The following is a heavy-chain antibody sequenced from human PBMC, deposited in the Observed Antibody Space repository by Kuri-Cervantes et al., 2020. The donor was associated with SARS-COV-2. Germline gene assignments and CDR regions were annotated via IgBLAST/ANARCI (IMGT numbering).Heavy chain of an antibody. CDR1: GSSISSYY. J-gene: IGHJ6*03. Sequence: LSLTCTVSGSSISSYYWSWIRQPPGKGLEWASAISGSGGSTYYADSVKGRFTISRDNAKNSLYLQMNSLRAEDTAVYYCARDLIDIVVVPAAMGNYYYMDVWGKGITVTVSS. CDR2: ISGSGGST. D-gene: IGHD2-2*01. CDR3: ARDLIDIVVVPAAMGNYYYMDV. V-gene: IGHV3-11*04.